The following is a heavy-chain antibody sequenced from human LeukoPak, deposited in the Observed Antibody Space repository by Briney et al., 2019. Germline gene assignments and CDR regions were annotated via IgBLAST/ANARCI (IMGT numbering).Heavy chain of an antibody. J-gene: IGHJ4*02. CDR2: VFHDGTT. V-gene: IGHV4-4*02. Sequence: PSGTLSLTCAVSGGSISSNYWWSWVRQPPGKGLEWIGEVFHDGTTNYNPSLKSRVTISIDKSKNHFSPKLSAVTAADTAVYYCARTYYDFWSGYWDYWGQGTLVTVSS. D-gene: IGHD3-3*01. CDR3: ARTYYDFWSGYWDY. CDR1: GGSISSNYW.